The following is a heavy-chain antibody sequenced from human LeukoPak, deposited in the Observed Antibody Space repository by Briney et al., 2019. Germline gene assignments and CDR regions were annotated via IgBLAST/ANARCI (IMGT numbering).Heavy chain of an antibody. Sequence: ASVKVSCKASGYTFIAYYIHWVRQAPGQGLEWMGWIGPNSGGTDYAQKFQGRVTMTRDTAISTAYMELSGLRSDDTAVYYCAIQPWGSGNNWYFDLWGRGTLVTVSS. CDR1: GYTFIAYY. V-gene: IGHV1-2*02. J-gene: IGHJ2*01. CDR3: AIQPWGSGNNWYFDL. CDR2: IGPNSGGT. D-gene: IGHD7-27*01.